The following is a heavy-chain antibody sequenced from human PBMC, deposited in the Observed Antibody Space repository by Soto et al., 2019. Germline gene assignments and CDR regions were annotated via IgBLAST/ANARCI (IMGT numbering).Heavy chain of an antibody. CDR3: AREPVPGSGSYYKGNYGMDV. CDR1: GGSISSGGYY. CDR2: IYYSGST. Sequence: QVQLQESGPGLVKPSQTLSLTCTVSGGSISSGGYYWSWIRQHPGKGLEWIGYIYYSGSTYYNPSLKRRVTISVDTSKNQFSLKLSSVTAADTAVYYCAREPVPGSGSYYKGNYGMDVWGQGTTVTVSS. D-gene: IGHD3-10*01. V-gene: IGHV4-31*03. J-gene: IGHJ6*02.